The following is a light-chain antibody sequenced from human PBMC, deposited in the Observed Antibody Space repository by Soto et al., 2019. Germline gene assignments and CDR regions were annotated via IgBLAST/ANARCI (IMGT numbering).Light chain of an antibody. CDR2: AAS. Sequence: DIQMTQSPSSLSASVGDRATITCRASQGISNYSAWYQQKPGKVPQLLIYAASTLQSGVPSRLSGSGSGTDFTLTISSLQPEYVATYYCQKYNSAPQSFGQGTRLEIK. CDR3: QKYNSAPQS. CDR1: QGISNY. J-gene: IGKJ5*01. V-gene: IGKV1-27*01.